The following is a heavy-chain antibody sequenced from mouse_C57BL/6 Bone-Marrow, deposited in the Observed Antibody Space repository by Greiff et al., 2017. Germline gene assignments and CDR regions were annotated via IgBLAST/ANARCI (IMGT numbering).Heavy chain of an antibody. D-gene: IGHD4-1*01. V-gene: IGHV5-9*01. J-gene: IGHJ2*01. CDR1: GFTFSSYT. Sequence: EVQLQESGGGLVKPGGSLKLSCAASGFTFSSYTMSWVRQTPEKRLEWVATISGGGGNTYYPDSVKGRFTISRDNAKNTLYLQMSSLRSEDTALYYCARTGPYYFDYWGQGTTLTVSS. CDR2: ISGGGGNT. CDR3: ARTGPYYFDY.